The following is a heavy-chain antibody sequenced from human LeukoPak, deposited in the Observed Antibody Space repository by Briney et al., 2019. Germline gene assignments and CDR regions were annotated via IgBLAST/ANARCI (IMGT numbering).Heavy chain of an antibody. V-gene: IGHV4-59*01. CDR3: ARVDYYYYMDV. CDR1: GGSINNYY. J-gene: IGHJ6*03. Sequence: PSETLSLTCAVSGGSINNYYWSWIRQPPGKGLEWIGYIYDSGSTNYNPSLKSRVTTSLDTSKNQVSLELSSVTAADTAVYYCARVDYYYYMDVWGKGTTVTISS. CDR2: IYDSGST.